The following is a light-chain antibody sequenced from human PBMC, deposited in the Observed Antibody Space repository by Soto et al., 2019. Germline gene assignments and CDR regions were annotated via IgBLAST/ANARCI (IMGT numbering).Light chain of an antibody. V-gene: IGKV1-27*01. Sequence: IKMTQSPSSLSASVGDRVTITCRASQGISNYLTWYQQKPGKVPKLLIYAASTLQSGVPSRFSGSGSGTLFTLTISSLHPEDVATYYCQKYNGAPWTFGRGTKVDI. CDR1: QGISNY. CDR2: AAS. CDR3: QKYNGAPWT. J-gene: IGKJ1*01.